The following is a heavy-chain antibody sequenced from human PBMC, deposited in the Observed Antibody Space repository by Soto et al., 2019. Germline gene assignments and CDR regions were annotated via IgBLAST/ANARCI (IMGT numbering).Heavy chain of an antibody. D-gene: IGHD3-22*01. CDR2: IIPIVGTA. CDR3: ARDGSGYRSRASPMDV. CDR1: GATFSSYA. V-gene: IGHV1-69*01. Sequence: QVQLVQSGAEVKKPGSSVKVSCKASGATFSSYAISWVRQAAGQGLEWMGGIIPIVGTANYAQKFQGRVTITADESTSTAYMELSSLRSEDTAVYYCARDGSGYRSRASPMDVWGQGTTVTVSS. J-gene: IGHJ6*02.